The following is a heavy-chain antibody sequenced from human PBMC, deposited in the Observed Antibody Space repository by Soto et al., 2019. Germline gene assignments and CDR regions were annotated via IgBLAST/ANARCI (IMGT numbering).Heavy chain of an antibody. D-gene: IGHD3-22*01. CDR2: ISYDGSNK. CDR1: GFTFSSYG. V-gene: IGHV3-30*03. CDR3: ATSTMIRTPDAFDI. Sequence: QVPLVESGGGVVQPGRSLRLSCAASGFTFSSYGMHWVRQAPGKGLEWVAVISYDGSNKYYADSVKGRFTISRDNSKNTLYLQMNSLRAEDTAVYYCATSTMIRTPDAFDIWGQGTMVTVSS. J-gene: IGHJ3*02.